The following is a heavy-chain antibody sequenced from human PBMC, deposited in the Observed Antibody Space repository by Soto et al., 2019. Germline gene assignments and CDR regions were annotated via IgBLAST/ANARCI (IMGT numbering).Heavy chain of an antibody. CDR2: ISYDGSNK. D-gene: IGHD6-19*01. V-gene: IGHV3-30*18. Sequence: PGGSLRLSCAASGFTFSSYGMHWVRQAPGKGLEWVAVISYDGSNKYYADSVKGRFTISRDNSKNTLYLQMNSLRAEDTAVYYCAKPFSIPWYSSGWKYGDGFDYWGQGTLVTVSS. CDR3: AKPFSIPWYSSGWKYGDGFDY. CDR1: GFTFSSYG. J-gene: IGHJ4*02.